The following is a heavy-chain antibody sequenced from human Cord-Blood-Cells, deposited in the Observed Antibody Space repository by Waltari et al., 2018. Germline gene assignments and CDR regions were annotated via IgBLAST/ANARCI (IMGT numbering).Heavy chain of an antibody. CDR1: GGSISSSSYY. CDR2: IYYSGST. J-gene: IGHJ4*02. D-gene: IGHD3-22*01. CDR3: ASPGADYYDSSGYLYYFDY. V-gene: IGHV4-39*01. Sequence: LQLQESGPGLVKPSETLSLTCTVSGGSISSSSYYWGWIRQPPGAGLEWIGGIYYSGSTYYNPSLKSRVTISVDTSKNQFSLKLSSVTAADTAVYYCASPGADYYDSSGYLYYFDYWGQGTLVTVSS.